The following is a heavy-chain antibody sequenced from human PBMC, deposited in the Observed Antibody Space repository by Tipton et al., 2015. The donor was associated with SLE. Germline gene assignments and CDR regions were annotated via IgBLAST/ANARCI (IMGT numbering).Heavy chain of an antibody. CDR2: IYYRGST. V-gene: IGHV4-39*01. Sequence: TLSLTCTVSGGSISSSSYYWGWIRQPPGKGLEWIGNIYYRGSTYYNLPLRSRVSISVDTSKNHFSLKLSYVTAADTAVYFCATTGGYCSANSCASDSFDFWGHGTMVTVSS. CDR1: GGSISSSSYY. D-gene: IGHD2-15*01. CDR3: ATTGGYCSANSCASDSFDF. J-gene: IGHJ3*01.